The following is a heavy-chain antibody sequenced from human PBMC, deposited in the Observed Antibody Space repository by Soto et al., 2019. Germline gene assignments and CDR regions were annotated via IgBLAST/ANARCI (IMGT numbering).Heavy chain of an antibody. CDR1: GHLFNNHW. D-gene: IGHD3-10*01. Sequence: EQLEQSGAEVKKPGESLKISCKGPGHLFNNHWIGWVRQTPAKGLEWMGLIFTRDSETKTSPSFQGHVSFSVDNSINTVYLQWTSLKTTDTGIYFCARGYFDSGHGYDLWGQGTLVTVSS. V-gene: IGHV5-51*01. J-gene: IGHJ5*02. CDR3: ARGYFDSGHGYDL. CDR2: IFTRDSET.